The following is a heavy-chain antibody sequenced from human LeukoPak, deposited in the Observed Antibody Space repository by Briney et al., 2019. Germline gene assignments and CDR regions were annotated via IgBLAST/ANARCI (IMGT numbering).Heavy chain of an antibody. V-gene: IGHV3-23*01. D-gene: IGHD3-3*01. CDR3: AKSFDFSNGHSPILTPFDS. CDR2: ISARGIST. J-gene: IGHJ4*02. Sequence: PGGSLRLSCVASGITFSSYWMSWVRQAPGKGLEWVSSISARGISTYYADSVKGRFTISRDNSKNTLYLQMNSLRGDDIGVYYCAKSFDFSNGHSPILTPFDSWGQGTLVSVSS. CDR1: GITFSSYW.